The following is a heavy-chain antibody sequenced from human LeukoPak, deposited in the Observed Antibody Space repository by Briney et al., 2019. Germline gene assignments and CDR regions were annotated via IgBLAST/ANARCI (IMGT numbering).Heavy chain of an antibody. J-gene: IGHJ4*02. Sequence: GGSLRLSCAASGFTFSTYEMNWVRQAPGKGLEWVSYISSSGSTIYYADSVKGRFTISRDNARNSLYLQMNSLRAEDTALYYCARDSGSYTYFDYWGQGTLVTVSS. CDR1: GFTFSTYE. V-gene: IGHV3-48*03. CDR3: ARDSGSYTYFDY. D-gene: IGHD1-26*01. CDR2: ISSSGSTI.